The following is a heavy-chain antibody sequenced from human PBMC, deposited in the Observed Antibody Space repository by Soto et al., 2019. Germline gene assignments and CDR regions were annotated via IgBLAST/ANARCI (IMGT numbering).Heavy chain of an antibody. Sequence: LRLSCAASGFTFSSYDMHWVRQATGKGLEWVSAIGTAGDTYYPGSVKGRFTISRENAKNSLYLQMNSLRAGDTAVYYCASWGVYCSSTSCSGMDVWGQGTTVTVSS. D-gene: IGHD2-2*01. CDR3: ASWGVYCSSTSCSGMDV. CDR1: GFTFSSYD. J-gene: IGHJ6*02. V-gene: IGHV3-13*01. CDR2: IGTAGDT.